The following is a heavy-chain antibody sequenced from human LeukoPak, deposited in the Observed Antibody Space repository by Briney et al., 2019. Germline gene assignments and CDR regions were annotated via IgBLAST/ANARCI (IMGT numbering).Heavy chain of an antibody. D-gene: IGHD6-19*01. V-gene: IGHV4-59*02. CDR2: MYYTGST. J-gene: IGHJ5*02. CDR1: GGSVTSDY. CDR3: ARCSSGYWFDP. Sequence: SETLSLTCTVSGGSVTSDYWSWIRQPPRKGLHWIGYMYYTGSTSYNPSLQSRVTISVDTSKNQFSLRLRSLTAADTAVYYCARCSSGYWFDPWGQGTLVTVSS.